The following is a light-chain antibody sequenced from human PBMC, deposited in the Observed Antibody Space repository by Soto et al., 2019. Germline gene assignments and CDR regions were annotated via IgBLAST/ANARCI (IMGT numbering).Light chain of an antibody. CDR3: QRLNSYPLS. CDR1: QGISTF. CDR2: AAS. J-gene: IGKJ4*01. Sequence: DIQLTQSPSFLSASVGDTVAITCRASQGISTFLAWYQHRPGKAPKLLIYAASTLQNGVPSRFGGSGSGTEFTLKISDLQPEDSATYYCQRLNSYPLSFGGGTKV. V-gene: IGKV1-9*01.